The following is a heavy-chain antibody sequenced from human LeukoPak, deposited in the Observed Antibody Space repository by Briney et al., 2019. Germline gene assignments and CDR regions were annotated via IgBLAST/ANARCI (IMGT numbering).Heavy chain of an antibody. J-gene: IGHJ4*02. D-gene: IGHD5-18*01. CDR2: IYYSGRT. CDR3: ARGGSLDTAKGPPVFDY. V-gene: IGHV4-39*07. CDR1: GDSVSRSDSY. Sequence: PSETLSLTCSVSGDSVSRSDSYWDWIRQPPGKGLEWIGTIYYSGRTYYSPSLKSRVTMSVDTSKNQFSLNLSSVTAADTAVYYCARGGSLDTAKGPPVFDYWGQGTLVTVSS.